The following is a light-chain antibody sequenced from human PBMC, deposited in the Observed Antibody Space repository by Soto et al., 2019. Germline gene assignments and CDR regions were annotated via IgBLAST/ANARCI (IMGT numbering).Light chain of an antibody. CDR3: QQYNNWPRT. CDR1: QSVSIN. V-gene: IGKV3-15*01. CDR2: GAS. J-gene: IGKJ1*01. Sequence: EIVMTQSPATLSVSPGERATLSCRASQSVSINLAWYQQKPGQAPRRLIYGASTRATGIPARFSGSGSGTEFTLTISSLQSEDFAVYYCQQYNNWPRTFVQGTKVEIK.